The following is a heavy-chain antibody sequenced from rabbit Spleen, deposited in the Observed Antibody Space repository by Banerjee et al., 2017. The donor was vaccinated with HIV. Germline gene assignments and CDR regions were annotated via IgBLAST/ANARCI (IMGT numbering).Heavy chain of an antibody. J-gene: IGHJ3*01. D-gene: IGHD1-1*01. CDR2: IYISSGST. CDR3: ARDTATSFSTYGMDL. CDR1: GFSFSNKAV. V-gene: IGHV1S45*01. Sequence: QEQLVESGGGLVKPEGSLKLSCTASGFSFSNKAVMCWVRQAPGKGLEWIASIYISSGSTYYASWAKGRFTISKTSSTTVTLQMTSLTAADTATYFCARDTATSFSTYGMDLWGQGTLVTVS.